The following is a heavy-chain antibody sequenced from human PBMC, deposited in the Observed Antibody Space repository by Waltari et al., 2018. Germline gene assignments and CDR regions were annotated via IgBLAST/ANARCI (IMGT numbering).Heavy chain of an antibody. CDR3: ARRYGYDYVDP. Sequence: QVQLQESGPGLVQPSETLYLTCDVYSQSVRSDNWSCLRQTPGKGLEWSGYIYQGGSTNYNPSLKSRVTISKDLSKNQVYLKLTSVTGADTAIYYCARRYGYDYVDPWGQGTLVTVSS. D-gene: IGHD3-22*01. V-gene: IGHV4-4*09. CDR2: IYQGGST. J-gene: IGHJ5*02. CDR1: SQSVRSDN.